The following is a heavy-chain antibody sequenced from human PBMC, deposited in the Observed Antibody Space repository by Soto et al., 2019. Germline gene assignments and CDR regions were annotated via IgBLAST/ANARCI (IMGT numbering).Heavy chain of an antibody. CDR1: GQSFSGHS. J-gene: IGHJ4*02. CDR3: ARGSGIVALPGELEDVKYDY. Sequence: QVQLQQWGAGLVKPSETLSLSCAVYGQSFSGHSWAWIRQPPGKGLAWIGEINEGGSTYYNPSLKSRVTISTATSKNQFSLKLSSVSAADTAAYFCARGSGIVALPGELEDVKYDYWGQGTLVNVSS. CDR2: INEGGST. V-gene: IGHV4-34*01. D-gene: IGHD1-1*01.